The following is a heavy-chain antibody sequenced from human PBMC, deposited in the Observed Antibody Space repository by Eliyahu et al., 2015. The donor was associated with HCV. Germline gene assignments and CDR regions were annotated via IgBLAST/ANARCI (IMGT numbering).Heavy chain of an antibody. Sequence: QVQLQQWGAGLLKPSETLSLTCAVYGGSFSGYYWSWXRQPPGKGLEWIGEINHSGSTNYNPSLKSRVTISVDTSKNQFSLKLSSVTAADTAVYYCARSEGGWSETYHFDYWGQGTLVTVSS. V-gene: IGHV4-34*01. CDR3: ARSEGGWSETYHFDY. D-gene: IGHD6-19*01. J-gene: IGHJ4*02. CDR2: INHSGST. CDR1: GGSFSGYY.